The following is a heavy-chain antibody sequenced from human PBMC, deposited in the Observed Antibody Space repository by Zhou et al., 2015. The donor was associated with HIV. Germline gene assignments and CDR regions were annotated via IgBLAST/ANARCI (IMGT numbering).Heavy chain of an antibody. CDR3: ARGALGQWLGTFEY. Sequence: QVQLVQSGAEVKKPGSSVKVSCKASGGTFSGSDISWVRQAPGQGLEWVGGIIPIFGTTKYAQKFQGRVTITADRSTSTAFMELRSLKFEDTAVYYCARGALGQWLGTFEYWGQGTLITVAS. D-gene: IGHD6-19*01. CDR2: IIPIFGTT. V-gene: IGHV1-69*06. CDR1: GGTFSGSD. J-gene: IGHJ4*02.